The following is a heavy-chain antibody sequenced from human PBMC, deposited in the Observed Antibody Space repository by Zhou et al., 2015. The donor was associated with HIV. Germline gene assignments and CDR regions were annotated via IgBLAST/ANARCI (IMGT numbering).Heavy chain of an antibody. CDR1: GFNFGDYG. CDR2: ISATGHGL. J-gene: IGHJ4*02. D-gene: IGHD3-3*01. CDR3: ARGRNGVTAALDY. V-gene: IGHV3-23*01. Sequence: EVQLLESGGGLVQPGGSLRLSCTASGFNFGDYGMSWVRQAPGKGLVWVSGISATGHGLFYANSVKGRFTISRDNFRKTLYLQMSSLSVEDTGTYYCARGRNGVTAALDYWGQGTLVTVAS.